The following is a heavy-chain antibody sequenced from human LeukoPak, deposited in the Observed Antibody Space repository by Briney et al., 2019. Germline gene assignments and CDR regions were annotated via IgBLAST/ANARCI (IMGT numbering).Heavy chain of an antibody. V-gene: IGHV4-59*01. CDR1: GDSHNSCY. CDR3: AGGFDY. CDR2: ISYSGST. J-gene: IGHJ4*02. Sequence: KPSETLTLIFTLSGDSHNSCYWMWIRQTPGKGLEWIGYISYSGSTNYNPSLKSRVTISLGTSKNQFFLKLNSVTAADTAPYYCAGGFDYWGQGTLVTVSS.